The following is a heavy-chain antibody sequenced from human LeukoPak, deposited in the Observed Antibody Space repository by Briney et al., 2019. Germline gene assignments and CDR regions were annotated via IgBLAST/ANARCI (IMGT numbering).Heavy chain of an antibody. V-gene: IGHV3-7*01. CDR1: GFTFSSYW. CDR3: ASSSGGSWNDAFDI. J-gene: IGHJ3*02. Sequence: GGSLRLSCAASGFTFSSYWMGWVRQAPGKGLEWVANIKQDGSEKHYVDSVKGRFTISRDNAKNSLYLQMNSLRAEDTAVYYCASSSGGSWNDAFDIWGQGTMVTVSS. D-gene: IGHD2-15*01. CDR2: IKQDGSEK.